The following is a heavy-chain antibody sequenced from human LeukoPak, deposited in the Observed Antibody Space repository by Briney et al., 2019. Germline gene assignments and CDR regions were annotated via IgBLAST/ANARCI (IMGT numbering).Heavy chain of an antibody. J-gene: IGHJ5*02. V-gene: IGHV1-69*13. CDR3: ARDFHRQQLVPLDP. CDR2: IIPIFATA. Sequence: SVKVSCKASGGTFSSYAISWVRQAPGQGLEWMGGIIPIFATANYAQKFQGRVTITADESTSTAYMELSSLRSEDTAVYYCARDFHRQQLVPLDPWGQGTLVTVSS. D-gene: IGHD6-13*01. CDR1: GGTFSSYA.